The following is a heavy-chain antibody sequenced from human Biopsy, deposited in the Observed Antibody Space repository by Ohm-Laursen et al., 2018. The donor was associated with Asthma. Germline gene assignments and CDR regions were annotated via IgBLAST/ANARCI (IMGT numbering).Heavy chain of an antibody. D-gene: IGHD6-19*01. CDR3: AREGVAGTHIED. CDR1: GFSFSNFG. V-gene: IGHV3-30*03. Sequence: SLRLSCTASGFSFSNFGMHWVRQAPGKGLEWVAVISYGGSSIYYADSVKGRFTISRDNSKNTLSLQMNSLAAEDTAVYYCAREGVAGTHIEDWGQGTLVTVSS. J-gene: IGHJ4*02. CDR2: ISYGGSSI.